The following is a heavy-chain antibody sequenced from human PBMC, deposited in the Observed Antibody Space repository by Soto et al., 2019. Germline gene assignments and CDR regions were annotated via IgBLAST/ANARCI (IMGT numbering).Heavy chain of an antibody. J-gene: IGHJ4*02. V-gene: IGHV4-61*01. CDR3: AREGSWNYGNNFDY. CDR2: IYYSGST. D-gene: IGHD1-7*01. CDR1: GGSVSSGSYY. Sequence: SETLSLTCTVSGGSVSSGSYYWSWIRQPPGKGLEWIGYIYYSGSTNYNPSLKSRVTISVDTSKNQFSLKLSSVTAADTAVYYCAREGSWNYGNNFDYWGQGTLVTVSS.